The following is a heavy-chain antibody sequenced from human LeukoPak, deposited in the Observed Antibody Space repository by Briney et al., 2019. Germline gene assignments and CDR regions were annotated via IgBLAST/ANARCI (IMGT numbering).Heavy chain of an antibody. V-gene: IGHV4-34*01. Sequence: SETLSLTCAVYGGSFSGYYWSWIRQPPGKGLEWIGEINHSGSTNYNPSLKSRVTISVDTSKNQFSLKLSSVTAADTAVYYCARLGAARPPFDYWGQGTLVTVSS. CDR2: INHSGST. CDR1: GGSFSGYY. D-gene: IGHD6-6*01. J-gene: IGHJ4*02. CDR3: ARLGAARPPFDY.